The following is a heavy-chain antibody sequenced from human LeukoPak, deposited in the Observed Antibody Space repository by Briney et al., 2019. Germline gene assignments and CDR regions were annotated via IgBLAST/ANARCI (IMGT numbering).Heavy chain of an antibody. CDR3: ARDRPNYYGSDGHYYRRDGDY. D-gene: IGHD3-22*01. CDR1: GFTFSIYD. J-gene: IGHJ4*02. CDR2: ITSRDGTT. Sequence: GGSLRLSCAASGFTFSIYDMSWVRQTPGKGLEWVSSITSRDGTTYYAGSVKGRFTISRDNTENTLYLQMNSLRAEDSALYYCARDRPNYYGSDGHYYRRDGDYWGQGTLVTVSS. V-gene: IGHV3-23*01.